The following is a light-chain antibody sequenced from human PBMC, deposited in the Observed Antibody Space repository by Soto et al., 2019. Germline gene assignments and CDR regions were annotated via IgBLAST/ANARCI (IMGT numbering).Light chain of an antibody. J-gene: IGKJ1*01. CDR2: GAS. CDR1: QSIYNSY. Sequence: EMVLTQSPGTLSLSPGDRATLSCRASQSIYNSYLAWYQQKPGQAPRVLIYGASSRATGIPGRFSGSGSGTDFTLTISRLEPEDFAVYYCEQYGSSPRTFGQGTKVEV. CDR3: EQYGSSPRT. V-gene: IGKV3-20*01.